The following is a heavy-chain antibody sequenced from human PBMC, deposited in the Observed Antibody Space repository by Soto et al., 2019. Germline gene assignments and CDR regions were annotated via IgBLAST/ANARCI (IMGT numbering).Heavy chain of an antibody. CDR2: IYSGDSDT. V-gene: IGHV5-51*01. Sequence: GESLKISCKGSGYTFTDYWIGWVRQLPGKGLEWMGIIYSGDSDTRYSPSFQGHVTITVDKSTSTAYLQWNTLKASDTAMYYCARHITNSPYYYYAMHLWGQATTVTVSS. CDR1: GYTFTDYW. D-gene: IGHD2-8*01. CDR3: ARHITNSPYYYYAMHL. J-gene: IGHJ6*02.